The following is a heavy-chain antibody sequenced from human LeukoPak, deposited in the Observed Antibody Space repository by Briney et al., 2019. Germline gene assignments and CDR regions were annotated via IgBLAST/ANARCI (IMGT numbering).Heavy chain of an antibody. D-gene: IGHD6-13*01. CDR1: GFTFDDYA. J-gene: IGHJ3*02. CDR2: ISWSSGSI. CDR3: AKGDRIAAAGRI. V-gene: IGHV3-9*01. Sequence: PGGSLRLSCAASGFTFDDYAMHWVRQAPGKGLEWVSGISWSSGSIGYADSVKGRFTISRDNAKNSLYLQMNSLRAEDTAVYYCAKGDRIAAAGRIWGQGTMVTVSS.